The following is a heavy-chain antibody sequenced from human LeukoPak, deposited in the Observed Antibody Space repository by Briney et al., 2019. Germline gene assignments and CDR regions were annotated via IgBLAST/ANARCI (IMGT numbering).Heavy chain of an antibody. V-gene: IGHV4-4*09. D-gene: IGHD2-15*01. CDR1: GDSVSSGY. CDR2: IQDSGIT. J-gene: IGHJ1*01. Sequence: SSETLSLTCNVSGDSVSSGYWSWIRQSPGKGLEWIGFIQDSGITDYNPSLKSRLLMSLDISKNQFSLNLRSVTAADTAVYYCAGRGHRYSRDWGQGILVTIS. CDR3: AGRGHRYSRD.